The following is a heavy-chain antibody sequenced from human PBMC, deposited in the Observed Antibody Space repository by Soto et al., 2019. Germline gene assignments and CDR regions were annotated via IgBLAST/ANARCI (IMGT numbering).Heavy chain of an antibody. V-gene: IGHV1-69*13. J-gene: IGHJ6*02. D-gene: IGHD2-2*02. CDR2: IIPIFGTA. CDR3: ARSGRATSSYNYYGMDV. Sequence: ASVKVSCKASGGTLRNYAISWVRQAPGQGLEWMGGIIPIFGTANYAQKFQGRVTITADESTSTAYMELSSLRSEDTAVYHCARSGRATSSYNYYGMDVWGQGTTVTVSS. CDR1: GGTLRNYA.